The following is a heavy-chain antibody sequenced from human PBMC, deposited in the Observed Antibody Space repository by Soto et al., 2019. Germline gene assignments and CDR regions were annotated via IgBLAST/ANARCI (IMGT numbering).Heavy chain of an antibody. CDR1: GYTFTSYY. J-gene: IGHJ6*02. CDR3: ARDLVRFLEWSHTYYGMDV. V-gene: IGHV1-46*01. D-gene: IGHD3-3*01. CDR2: INPSGGST. Sequence: GASVKVSCKASGYTFTSYYMHWVRQAPGQGLEWMGIINPSGGSTSYAQKFQGRVTMTRDTSTSAVYMELSSLRSEDTAVYYCARDLVRFLEWSHTYYGMDVWGQGTTVTVSS.